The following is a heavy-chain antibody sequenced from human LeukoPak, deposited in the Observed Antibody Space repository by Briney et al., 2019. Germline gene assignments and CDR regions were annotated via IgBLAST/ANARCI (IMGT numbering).Heavy chain of an antibody. Sequence: QPGRSLRLSCAASGFTLSSYGMHWVSQAPGKGLEWVAVIWYDGSNKYYADSVKGRFTISRDNSKNTLYLQMNSLRAEDTAVYYCARERRYFDWSLGPSYYYYGMDVWGKGSTVTVSS. CDR1: GFTLSSYG. J-gene: IGHJ6*04. V-gene: IGHV3-33*01. CDR2: IWYDGSNK. D-gene: IGHD3-9*01. CDR3: ARERRYFDWSLGPSYYYYGMDV.